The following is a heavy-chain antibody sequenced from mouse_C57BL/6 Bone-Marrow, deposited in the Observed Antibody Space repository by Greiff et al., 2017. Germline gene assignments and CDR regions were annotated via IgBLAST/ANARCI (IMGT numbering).Heavy chain of an antibody. V-gene: IGHV5-17*01. Sequence: EVKLMESGGGLVKPGGSLKLSCAASGFTFSDYGMHWVRQAPEKGLEWVAYISSGSSTIYYADTVKGRFTISRDTAKNTLFLQMTSLRSEDTAMYYCARRLLLFDYWGQGTTLTVSS. CDR1: GFTFSDYG. CDR2: ISSGSSTI. J-gene: IGHJ2*01. D-gene: IGHD2-3*01. CDR3: ARRLLLFDY.